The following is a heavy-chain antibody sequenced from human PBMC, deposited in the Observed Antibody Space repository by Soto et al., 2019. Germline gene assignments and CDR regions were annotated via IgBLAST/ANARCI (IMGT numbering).Heavy chain of an antibody. CDR1: GYSFTSYW. CDR2: SYPGDSDT. D-gene: IGHD2-15*01. V-gene: IGHV5-51*01. J-gene: IGHJ3*02. Sequence: GESLKISCKGSGYSFTSYWIGWVRQMPGKGLEWTGISYPGDSDTRYGPSFQGQVTISADKSSSTAYLQWSSLKASDTAMYYFPPSSGRCSGYCSGGSCLGPFDIWGQGTMVTVAS. CDR3: PPSSGRCSGYCSGGSCLGPFDI.